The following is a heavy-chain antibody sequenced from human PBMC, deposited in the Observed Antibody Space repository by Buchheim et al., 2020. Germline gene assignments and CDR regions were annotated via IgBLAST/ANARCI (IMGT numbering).Heavy chain of an antibody. CDR1: GFTFSSYA. D-gene: IGHD3-22*01. CDR2: ISGSGGST. CDR3: AKATAGSFGVVVVINHRRGRAEYFQH. V-gene: IGHV3-23*01. Sequence: EVQLLESGGGLVQPGGSLRLSCAASGFTFSSYAMSWVRQAPGKGLEWVSAISGSGGSTYYADSVKGRFTISRDNSKNTLYLQMNSLRAEDTAVYYCAKATAGSFGVVVVINHRRGRAEYFQHWGQGTL. J-gene: IGHJ1*01.